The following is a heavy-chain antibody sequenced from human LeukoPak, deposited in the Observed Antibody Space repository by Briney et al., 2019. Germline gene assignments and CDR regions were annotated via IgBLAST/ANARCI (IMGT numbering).Heavy chain of an antibody. CDR3: ASSAARLRGHGMDV. CDR1: GGSFSGYY. V-gene: IGHV4-34*01. Sequence: SETLSLTCAVYGGSFSGYYWSWIRQPPGKGLEWIGEINHSGSTNYNPSLKSRVTISVDTSKNQFSLKLSSVTAADTAVYYCASSAARLRGHGMDVRGQGTTVTVSS. CDR2: INHSGST. D-gene: IGHD4-17*01. J-gene: IGHJ6*02.